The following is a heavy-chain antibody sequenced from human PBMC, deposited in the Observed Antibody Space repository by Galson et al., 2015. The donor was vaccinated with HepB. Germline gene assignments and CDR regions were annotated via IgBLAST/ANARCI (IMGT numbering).Heavy chain of an antibody. J-gene: IGHJ6*02. CDR2: INHSGST. D-gene: IGHD4-17*01. V-gene: IGHV4-34*01. CDR3: ARTTTVNYYYYYGMDV. Sequence: LSLTCAVYGGSFSGYYWSWIRQPPGKGLEWIGEINHSGSTNYNPSLKSRVTISVDTSKNQFSLKLSSVTAADTAVYYCARTTTVNYYYYYGMDVWGQGTTVTVSS. CDR1: GGSFSGYY.